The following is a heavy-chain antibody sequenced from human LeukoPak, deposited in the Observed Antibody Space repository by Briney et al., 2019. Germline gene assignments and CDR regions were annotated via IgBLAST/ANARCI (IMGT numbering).Heavy chain of an antibody. J-gene: IGHJ4*02. CDR1: GYTFTGYY. CDR3: ARATYYYDSSQGY. CDR2: INPNSGGT. Sequence: ASVKVSCKASGYTFTGYYMHWVRQAPGQGLEWMGWINPNSGGTNYAQKFQGRVTMTRDTSISTAYMELSRLRSDDTAVYYCARATYYYDSSQGYWGQGTLVTVSS. V-gene: IGHV1-2*02. D-gene: IGHD3-22*01.